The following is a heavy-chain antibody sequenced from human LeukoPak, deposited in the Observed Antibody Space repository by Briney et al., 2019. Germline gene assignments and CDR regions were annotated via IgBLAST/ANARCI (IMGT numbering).Heavy chain of an antibody. CDR1: GFTFSSYS. CDR3: ARGGTVMTGNWFDT. Sequence: PGGSLRLSCAASGFTFSSYSMNWVRQAPGKGLEWVSLTTSRSSFIYYADAVKGRFTISRDNAKNSLYLQMDSLRAEDTAVYYCARGGTVMTGNWFDTWGQGTLVTVSS. CDR2: TTSRSSFI. D-gene: IGHD1-7*01. J-gene: IGHJ5*02. V-gene: IGHV3-21*01.